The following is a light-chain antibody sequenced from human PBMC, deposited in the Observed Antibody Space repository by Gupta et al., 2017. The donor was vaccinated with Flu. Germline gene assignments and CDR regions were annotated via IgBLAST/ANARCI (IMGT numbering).Light chain of an antibody. Sequence: QSALTQPASVSGSPGPSITFSCTGSSSDFGSYNRVSWYQQPPGTAPKLMISEVNKRPSGVPDRFSGSKSGNTASLTISGLQAEDEADYYCSSFTSSNTWVFGGGTKVTVL. CDR1: SSDFGSYNR. J-gene: IGLJ3*02. CDR2: EVN. CDR3: SSFTSSNTWV. V-gene: IGLV2-18*02.